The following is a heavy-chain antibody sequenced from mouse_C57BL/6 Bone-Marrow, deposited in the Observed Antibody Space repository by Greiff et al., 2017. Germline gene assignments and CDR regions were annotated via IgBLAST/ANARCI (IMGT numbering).Heavy chain of an antibody. CDR3: TSRLPYYYGSRFCAMDY. CDR1: GYAFSSSW. Sequence: VKLQQSGPELVKPGASVKISCKASGYAFSSSWLNWVQPRPGKGLEWIGRISPGVGATNYNGTFKGQATLTADKSSRTAYLQLSSLTSDDSAVYFCTSRLPYYYGSRFCAMDYWGQGTSVTVSS. V-gene: IGHV1-82*01. J-gene: IGHJ4*01. CDR2: ISPGVGAT. D-gene: IGHD1-1*01.